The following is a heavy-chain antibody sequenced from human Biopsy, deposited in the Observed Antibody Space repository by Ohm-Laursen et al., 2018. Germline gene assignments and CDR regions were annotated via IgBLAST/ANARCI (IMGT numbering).Heavy chain of an antibody. J-gene: IGHJ4*02. CDR2: INPNSGGT. V-gene: IGHV1-2*02. Sequence: GASAKVSCKASGYTFISYDIDCVRQAPGQGLGWMGWINPNSGGTNYAQTFQGRVTMTRDTSITTAYMELSMLRSDDTAVHYCARGGVDTAMVENWGQGTLVTVSS. CDR1: GYTFISYD. CDR3: ARGGVDTAMVEN. D-gene: IGHD5-18*01.